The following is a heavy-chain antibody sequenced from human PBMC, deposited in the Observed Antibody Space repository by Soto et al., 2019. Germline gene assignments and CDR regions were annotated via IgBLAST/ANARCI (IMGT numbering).Heavy chain of an antibody. V-gene: IGHV1-18*04. CDR3: ARGPRGGFWSGYAFYYYYGMDV. Sequence: GASVKVSCKAYGYTFTSYGISCVRQAPGQVLEWMGWISAYNGNTNYAQKLQGRVTMTTDTSTSTAYMELRSLRSDDTAVYYCARGPRGGFWSGYAFYYYYGMDVWGQGTTVTVSS. CDR2: ISAYNGNT. D-gene: IGHD3-3*01. J-gene: IGHJ6*02. CDR1: GYTFTSYG.